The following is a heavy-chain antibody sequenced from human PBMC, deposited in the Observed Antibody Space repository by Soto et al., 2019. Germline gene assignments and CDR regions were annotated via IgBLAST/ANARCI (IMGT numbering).Heavy chain of an antibody. Sequence: QVQLVESGGGVVQPGRSLRLSCVASGISFGSSGMHWVRQAPGKGLEWVAFIWYDGSNQYYSDSVKGRFTISRDNSMNPVSLQMDSLRVEDTGIYYCARDGAHQDIDYWGQGTLVTVSS. D-gene: IGHD2-2*01. CDR1: GISFGSSG. J-gene: IGHJ4*02. CDR3: ARDGAHQDIDY. CDR2: IWYDGSNQ. V-gene: IGHV3-33*01.